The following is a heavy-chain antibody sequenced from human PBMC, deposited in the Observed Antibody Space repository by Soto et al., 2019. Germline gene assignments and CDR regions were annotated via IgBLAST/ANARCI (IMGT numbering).Heavy chain of an antibody. CDR2: TYYRSKWYN. CDR1: GDSVTSNSGA. D-gene: IGHD6-13*01. Sequence: SQTLSLTCIISGDSVTSNSGAWNSISQSPSRGLEWLGRTYYRSKWYNDYAVSVKSRITLNPDTSKNQFSLQLNSVTPEDTAVYYCARGAAGSDYFDYWGQGTLVTVSS. J-gene: IGHJ4*02. V-gene: IGHV6-1*01. CDR3: ARGAAGSDYFDY.